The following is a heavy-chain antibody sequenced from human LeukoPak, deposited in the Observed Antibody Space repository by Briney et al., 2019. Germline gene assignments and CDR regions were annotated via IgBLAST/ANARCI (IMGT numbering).Heavy chain of an antibody. CDR1: GFTFSSYV. CDR2: ISYDGSNE. J-gene: IGHJ4*02. Sequence: GGSLRLSCAASGFTFSSYVMHWVRQAPGKGLEWVAIISYDGSNEYYADSVKGRFTISRDNSKNTLYLQMNSLRAEDTAVYYCAREQSTKTLTGYDYWGQGTLVTVSS. CDR3: AREQSTKTLTGYDY. D-gene: IGHD3-9*01. V-gene: IGHV3-30*04.